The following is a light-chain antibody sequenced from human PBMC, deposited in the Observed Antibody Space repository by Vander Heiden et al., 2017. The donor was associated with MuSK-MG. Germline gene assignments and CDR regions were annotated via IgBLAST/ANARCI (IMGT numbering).Light chain of an antibody. CDR3: QVWNSSSDHWV. CDR1: YLERDN. J-gene: IGLJ3*02. CDR2: YDS. V-gene: IGLV3-21*04. Sequence: SFELTQPPSVSVAPGKTASIACVGNYLERDNVHWYQQKPGQAPVVVIYYDSDRPSGIPDRFSGSNSGNTATLTTSRVEAGDEADYYCQVWNSSSDHWVFGGGTKLTVL.